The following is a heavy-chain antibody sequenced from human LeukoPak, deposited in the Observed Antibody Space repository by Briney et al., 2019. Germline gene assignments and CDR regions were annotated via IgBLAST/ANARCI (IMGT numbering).Heavy chain of an antibody. CDR1: GFTVSNDY. V-gene: IGHV3-53*01. J-gene: IGHJ4*02. D-gene: IGHD1-14*01. CDR2: IYGAGAT. CDR3: TRLLPSSNHYFES. Sequence: GGTLTLSCAASGFTVSNDYMSWLRQAPRERREGVSVIYGAGATYYADSVRGRFTIFRDNAENTLFLQMNSLGAEDTAVYYCTRLLPSSNHYFESWGQGTLVTVSS.